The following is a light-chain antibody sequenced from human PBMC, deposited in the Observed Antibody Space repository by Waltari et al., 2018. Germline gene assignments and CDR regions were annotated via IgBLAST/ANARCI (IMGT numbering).Light chain of an antibody. CDR1: TIGSIP. CDR3: QFWDNSNDHPYV. Sequence: YVVTQPPSVSVAPGQTARITCGADTIGSIPVPWFQQKPGQAPVMVVYDDDARPSGSPERFSGSNSGDTATLTISRVEAGDEADYYCQFWDNSNDHPYVFGTGTKVTVL. CDR2: DDD. J-gene: IGLJ1*01. V-gene: IGLV3-21*02.